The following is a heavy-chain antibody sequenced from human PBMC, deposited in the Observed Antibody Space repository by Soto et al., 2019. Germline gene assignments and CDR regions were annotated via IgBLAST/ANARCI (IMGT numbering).Heavy chain of an antibody. V-gene: IGHV3-66*01. CDR2: IYSGGNT. CDR1: GFTVSSNY. CDR3: ARDTGSSGFDY. Sequence: GGSLRLSCAASGFTVSSNYMSWVRQAPGKGLEWISIIYSGGNTYYADSVKGRFTISRDNAKNTLYLQMNSLRDEDTAVYYCARDTGSSGFDYWGRGTLVTVSS. J-gene: IGHJ4*02. D-gene: IGHD6-19*01.